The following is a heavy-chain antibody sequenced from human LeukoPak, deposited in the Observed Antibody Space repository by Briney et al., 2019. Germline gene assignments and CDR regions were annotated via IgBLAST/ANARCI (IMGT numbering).Heavy chain of an antibody. V-gene: IGHV3-30*02. Sequence: AGGSLRLSCAASGFTFSSYGMHWVRQAPGKGLEWVTFIRFDGSFKYYADSVKGRFTISRDNSKNTLYLQMNSLRPEDTAVYYCARSAYSSGCLGYWGQGTLVTVSS. J-gene: IGHJ4*02. D-gene: IGHD6-19*01. CDR2: IRFDGSFK. CDR3: ARSAYSSGCLGY. CDR1: GFTFSSYG.